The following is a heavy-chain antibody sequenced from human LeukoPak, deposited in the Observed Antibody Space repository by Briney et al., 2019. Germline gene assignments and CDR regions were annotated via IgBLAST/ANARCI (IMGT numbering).Heavy chain of an antibody. J-gene: IGHJ4*02. CDR2: ISSSSSTI. CDR1: GFTLRTYT. Sequence: PGGSLRLSCAASGFTLRTYTMNWVRQAPGKGLEWVSYISSSSSTIYYADSVKGRFTISRDNSKNTLYLQMNGLRPEDTAIYYCARDRTPIVVAGTVDYWGQGTLVTVSS. D-gene: IGHD6-19*01. CDR3: ARDRTPIVVAGTVDY. V-gene: IGHV3-48*01.